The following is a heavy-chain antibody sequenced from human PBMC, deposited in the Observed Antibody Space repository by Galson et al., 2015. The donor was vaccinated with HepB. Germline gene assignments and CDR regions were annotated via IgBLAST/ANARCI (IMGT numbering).Heavy chain of an antibody. CDR3: AKGPHHCGSGSYYQA. CDR1: GFTISSHA. V-gene: IGHV3-23*01. CDR2: LSGSGGST. J-gene: IGHJ5*02. Sequence: SLRLSCAASGFTISSHAMSWVRQAPGKGLEWVSALSGSGGSTYYADSVKGRFTISRDNSNTPLYLQMNSLRAEYRAVYYCAKGPHHCGSGSYYQAWGQGTLVTVSS. D-gene: IGHD3-10*01.